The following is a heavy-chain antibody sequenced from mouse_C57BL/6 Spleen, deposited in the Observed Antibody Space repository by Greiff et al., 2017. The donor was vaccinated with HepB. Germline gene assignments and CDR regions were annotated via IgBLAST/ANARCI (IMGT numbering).Heavy chain of an antibody. J-gene: IGHJ4*01. CDR3: TRDGYDSTTLGAMDY. CDR2: ISSGGDYI. CDR1: GFTFSSYA. Sequence: EVQGVESGEGLVKPGGSLKLSCAASGFTFSSYAMSWVRQTPEKRLEWVAYISSGGDYIYYADTVKGRFTISRDNARNTLYLQMSSLKSEDTAMDYCTRDGYDSTTLGAMDYWGQGTSVTVSS. D-gene: IGHD2-4*01. V-gene: IGHV5-9-1*02.